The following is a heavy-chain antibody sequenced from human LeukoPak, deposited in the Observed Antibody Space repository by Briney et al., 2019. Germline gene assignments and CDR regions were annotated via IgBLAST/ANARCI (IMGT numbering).Heavy chain of an antibody. CDR3: ARDASRNYYGSGSYYDY. J-gene: IGHJ4*02. D-gene: IGHD3-10*01. Sequence: GGSLRLSCAASGFSFSTYSMNWVRQAPGKGLEWVAVISYDGSNKYYADSVKGRFTISRDNSKNTLYLQMNSLRAEDTAVYYCARDASRNYYGSGSYYDYWGQGTLVTVSS. CDR2: ISYDGSNK. CDR1: GFSFSTYS. V-gene: IGHV3-30*04.